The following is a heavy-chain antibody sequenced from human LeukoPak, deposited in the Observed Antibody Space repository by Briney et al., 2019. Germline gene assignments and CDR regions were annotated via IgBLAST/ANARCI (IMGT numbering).Heavy chain of an antibody. J-gene: IGHJ6*03. CDR1: GYTFTGYY. D-gene: IGHD6-13*01. Sequence: ASVKVSCKASGYTFTGYYMHWLRQAPGQGLEWVGWINPNSGGTNYAQKFQGRVTMTRDTSISTAYMELSRLRSDDTAVYYCAACIAAPYYYYMDAWGKGTTVTVSS. CDR2: INPNSGGT. V-gene: IGHV1-2*02. CDR3: AACIAAPYYYYMDA.